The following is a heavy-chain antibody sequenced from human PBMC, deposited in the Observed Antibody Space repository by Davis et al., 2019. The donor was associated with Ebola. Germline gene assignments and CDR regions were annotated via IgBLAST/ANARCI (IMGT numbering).Heavy chain of an antibody. CDR1: GLSFSDHT. V-gene: IGHV3-23*01. CDR3: AKDTSNIWFDV. CDR2: LGTSADT. D-gene: IGHD1-26*01. Sequence: GGSLRLSCAASGLSFSDHTMHWVRQAPGKGLEWVSTLGTSADTYYADSVKGRFTISRDNSKNTLYLQMNGLRVEDTAIYYCAKDTSNIWFDVWGQGTMVTVSS. J-gene: IGHJ3*01.